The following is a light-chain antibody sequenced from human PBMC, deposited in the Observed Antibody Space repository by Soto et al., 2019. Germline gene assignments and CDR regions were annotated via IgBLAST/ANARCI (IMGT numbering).Light chain of an antibody. CDR2: EVT. Sequence: QSVLTQPASVSGSPGQSITISCTGTSSDVGSYNLVSWYQQHPGKAPKLMISEVTKRPSGISARFSGSKSGNTASLTISGLQAEDESDYYCCSYAGSSTWVFGGGTKVTVL. J-gene: IGLJ3*02. CDR3: CSYAGSSTWV. CDR1: SSDVGSYNL. V-gene: IGLV2-23*02.